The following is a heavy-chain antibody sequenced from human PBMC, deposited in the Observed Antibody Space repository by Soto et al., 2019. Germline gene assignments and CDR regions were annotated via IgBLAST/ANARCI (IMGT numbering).Heavy chain of an antibody. CDR3: ARAAGELSTNWFDP. J-gene: IGHJ5*02. V-gene: IGHV4-31*03. Sequence: SETLSLTCTVSGGSISSGGYYWSWIRQHPGKGLEWIGYIYYSGSTYYNPSLKSRVTISVDTSKNQFSLKLSSVTAADTAVYYCARAAGELSTNWFDPWGQGTLVTVSS. CDR2: IYYSGST. CDR1: GGSISSGGYY. D-gene: IGHD3-16*02.